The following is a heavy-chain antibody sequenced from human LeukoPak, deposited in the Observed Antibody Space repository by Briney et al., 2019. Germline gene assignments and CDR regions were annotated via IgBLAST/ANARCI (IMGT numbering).Heavy chain of an antibody. Sequence: PSETLSLTCTVSGGSISSYYWSWIRQPPGKGLEWIGYIYYSGSTNYNPSLKSRVTISVDTSKNQFSLKLSSVTAADTAVYYCARRPYYYDSSGSSDAFDFWGQGTMVTVSS. J-gene: IGHJ3*01. CDR3: ARRPYYYDSSGSSDAFDF. V-gene: IGHV4-59*08. CDR1: GGSISSYY. D-gene: IGHD3-22*01. CDR2: IYYSGST.